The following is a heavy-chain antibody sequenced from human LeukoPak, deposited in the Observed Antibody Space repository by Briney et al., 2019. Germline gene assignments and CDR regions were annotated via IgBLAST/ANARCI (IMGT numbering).Heavy chain of an antibody. CDR1: GLTFSSYA. J-gene: IGHJ4*02. CDR2: ISGRGVST. CDR3: ANFPL. V-gene: IGHV3-23*01. Sequence: GGSLRLSCAASGLTFSSYAMNGGREAPGKGLQWVSVISGRGVSTYYADSVKGRFTISRDDSKNTLYLQMHSLRAEDTAVYYCANFPLWGQGTLVTVSS.